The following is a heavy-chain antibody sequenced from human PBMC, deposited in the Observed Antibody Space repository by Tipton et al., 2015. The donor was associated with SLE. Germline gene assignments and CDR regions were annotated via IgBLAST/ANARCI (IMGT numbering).Heavy chain of an antibody. CDR2: IYFSGFT. CDR1: GVSISSHY. CDR3: ARVRGISSWYDY. J-gene: IGHJ4*02. D-gene: IGHD6-13*01. Sequence: TLSLTCTVSGVSISSHYWSWIRQPPGKGLEWIGYIYFSGFTNYNPSLQSRVTMSVDTSKNQFSLKVTSVTAADTAVYYCARVRGISSWYDYWGQGTLVTVSS. V-gene: IGHV4-59*11.